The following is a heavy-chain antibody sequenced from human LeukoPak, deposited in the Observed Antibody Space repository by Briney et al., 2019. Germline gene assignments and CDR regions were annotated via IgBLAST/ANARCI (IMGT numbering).Heavy chain of an antibody. Sequence: ASVKVSCKASGYTFTSYGISWVRQAPGRGLEWMGWISAYNGNTNYAQKLQGRVTMTTDTSTSTAYMELRSLRSDDTAVYYCARLPYRGNYFDYWGQGTLVTASS. J-gene: IGHJ4*02. CDR1: GYTFTSYG. CDR2: ISAYNGNT. CDR3: ARLPYRGNYFDY. D-gene: IGHD3-10*01. V-gene: IGHV1-18*01.